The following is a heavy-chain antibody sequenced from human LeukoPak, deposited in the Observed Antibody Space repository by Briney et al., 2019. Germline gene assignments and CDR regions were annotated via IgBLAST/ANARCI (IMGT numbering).Heavy chain of an antibody. CDR2: ISWNSGSI. V-gene: IGHV3-9*01. J-gene: IGHJ4*02. CDR1: GFTFDDYA. CDR3: ARVEGNIVTTTEGYFDY. Sequence: GGSLRLSCAASGFTFDDYAMHWFRQAPGKGLEWVSGISWNSGSIGYADSVKGRFTISRDNAKNSLYLQMNSLRAEDTAVYYCARVEGNIVTTTEGYFDYWGQGTLVTVSS. D-gene: IGHD5-12*01.